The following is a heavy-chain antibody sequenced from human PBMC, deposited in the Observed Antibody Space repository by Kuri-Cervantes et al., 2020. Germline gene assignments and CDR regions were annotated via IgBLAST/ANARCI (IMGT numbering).Heavy chain of an antibody. V-gene: IGHV3-30-3*01. CDR1: GFTFSSYS. J-gene: IGHJ4*02. D-gene: IGHD1-26*01. CDR2: ISYDGSNK. CDR3: ARGASGSYYQDY. Sequence: GESLKISCAASGFTFSSYSMHWVRQASGKGLEWVAVISYDGSNKYYADSVKGRFTISRDNSKNTLYLQMNSLRAEDTAVYYCARGASGSYYQDYWGQGTLVTVSS.